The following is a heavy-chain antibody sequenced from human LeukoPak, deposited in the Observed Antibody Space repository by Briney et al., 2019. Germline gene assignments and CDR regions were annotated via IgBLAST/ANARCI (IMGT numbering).Heavy chain of an antibody. J-gene: IGHJ4*02. D-gene: IGHD1-20*01. CDR1: GGSISSYY. CDR3: ARDGITGTPQYDY. CDR2: GHYSGST. Sequence: PSQTLSLTCTVSGGSISSYYWSWIRQPPGKGLEWIGYGHYSGSTKYNPSLKSRVTISVETSKNQFSLKLSSVTAADTAVYYWARDGITGTPQYDYWGQGTLVTVSS. V-gene: IGHV4-59*01.